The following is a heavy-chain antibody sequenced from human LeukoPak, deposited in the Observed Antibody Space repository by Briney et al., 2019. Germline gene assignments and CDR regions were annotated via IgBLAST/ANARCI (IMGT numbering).Heavy chain of an antibody. J-gene: IGHJ4*02. Sequence: ASVKASCKASRYTFTGYYMHWVRQAPGQGLEWMGWINPNSGGTNYAQKFQGRVTMTRDTSISTAYMELSRLRSDDTAVYYCARDQGELTFDYWGQGTLVTVSS. D-gene: IGHD1-26*01. V-gene: IGHV1-2*02. CDR3: ARDQGELTFDY. CDR2: INPNSGGT. CDR1: RYTFTGYY.